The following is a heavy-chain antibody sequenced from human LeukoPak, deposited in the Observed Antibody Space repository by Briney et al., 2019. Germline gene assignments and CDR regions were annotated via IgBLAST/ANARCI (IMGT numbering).Heavy chain of an antibody. D-gene: IGHD5-18*01. CDR3: ARAGYSYGTGYYFDY. Sequence: SETLSLTCTVSGGSISSYYWSWMRLPPAKGLEWIGYIYYTGATYYNPSLKSRVTISLDTSKNQFSLKLSSVTAADAAVYYCARAGYSYGTGYYFDYWGQGALVTVSS. CDR2: IYYTGAT. CDR1: GGSISSYY. V-gene: IGHV4-59*01. J-gene: IGHJ4*02.